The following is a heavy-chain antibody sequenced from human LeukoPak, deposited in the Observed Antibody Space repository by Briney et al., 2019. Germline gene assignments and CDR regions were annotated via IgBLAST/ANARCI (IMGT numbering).Heavy chain of an antibody. Sequence: GGSLRLSCAASGFTFSSYAMHWVRQAPGKGLEWVSGISGSGGSTYYADSVKGRFTISRDNSKNTLYLQMNSLRAEDTAVYYCAKDGLRYFDWLFHWGQGTLVTVSS. J-gene: IGHJ5*02. CDR1: GFTFSSYA. CDR2: ISGSGGST. D-gene: IGHD3-9*01. CDR3: AKDGLRYFDWLFH. V-gene: IGHV3-23*01.